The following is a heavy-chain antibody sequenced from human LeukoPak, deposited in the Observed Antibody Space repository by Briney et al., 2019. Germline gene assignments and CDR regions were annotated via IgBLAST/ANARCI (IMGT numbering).Heavy chain of an antibody. Sequence: SETLSLTCTVSGGSISNYYWNWIRQPPGKGLEWIGYIYYSGSTAYNPSLKSRLTISLDTSKNQFSLKLTSVTAADTAVYYCARSTSSYYYYMDVWGKGTTVTISS. J-gene: IGHJ6*03. CDR2: IYYSGST. D-gene: IGHD6-6*01. CDR1: GGSISNYY. CDR3: ARSTSSYYYYMDV. V-gene: IGHV4-59*01.